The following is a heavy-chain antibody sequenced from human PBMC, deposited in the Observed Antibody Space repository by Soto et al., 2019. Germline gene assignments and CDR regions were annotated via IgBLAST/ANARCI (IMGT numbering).Heavy chain of an antibody. CDR1: GGTFSSYT. V-gene: IGHV1-69*02. CDR2: IIPILGIA. CDR3: ARAPYYGSGSYHPNNWFDP. Sequence: SVKVSCKASGGTFSSYTISWVRQAPGQGLEWMGRIIPILGIANYAQKFQGRVTITADKSTSTAYMELSSLRSEDTAVYYCARAPYYGSGSYHPNNWFDPWGRGTLVTVSS. D-gene: IGHD3-10*01. J-gene: IGHJ5*02.